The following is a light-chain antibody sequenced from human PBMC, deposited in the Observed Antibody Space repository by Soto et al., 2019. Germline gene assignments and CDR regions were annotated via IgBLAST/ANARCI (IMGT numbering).Light chain of an antibody. Sequence: EIVMTQSPLSLPVTPGEPASIAFRSSQSLLHSNGYNQLYWYLQKPGQSPQLLIYLGSNRASGVPDRFSGSGSGTDFKMKISRVEAEDVGVYYCMQALQTPLTFGGGTKVDIK. J-gene: IGKJ4*02. CDR3: MQALQTPLT. CDR2: LGS. CDR1: QSLLHSNGYNQ. V-gene: IGKV2-28*01.